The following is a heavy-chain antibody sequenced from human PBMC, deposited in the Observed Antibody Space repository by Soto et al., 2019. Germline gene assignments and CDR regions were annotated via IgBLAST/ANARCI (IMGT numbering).Heavy chain of an antibody. CDR3: AREGPPSLN. V-gene: IGHV1-18*01. CDR1: GYTFTSYG. Sequence: ASVKVSCKASGYTFTSYGISWVRQAPGQGLEWMGWIRAYNGNTNYPQKLRGRVTTTTDTSTSTVYLELRSLRSDDTAVYYCAREGPPSLNWSQGTLDTDSS. J-gene: IGHJ4*02. CDR2: IRAYNGNT. D-gene: IGHD2-2*01.